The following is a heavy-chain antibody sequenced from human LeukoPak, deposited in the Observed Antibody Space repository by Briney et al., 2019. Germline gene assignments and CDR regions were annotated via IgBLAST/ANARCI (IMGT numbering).Heavy chain of an antibody. CDR2: INTNTGNP. CDR1: GYTFTTYA. J-gene: IGHJ4*02. Sequence: ASVKVFCRASGYTFTTYAMNWVRQAPGQGLEWMGWINTNTGNPTYAQGFTGRFVFSLDTSVSTAYLQISSLKAEDTAVYYCARSIFKSRTDYWGQGTLVTVSS. CDR3: ARSIFKSRTDY. D-gene: IGHD6-6*01. V-gene: IGHV7-4-1*02.